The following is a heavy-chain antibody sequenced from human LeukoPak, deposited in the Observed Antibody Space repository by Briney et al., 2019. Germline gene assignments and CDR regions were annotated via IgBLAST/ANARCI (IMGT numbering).Heavy chain of an antibody. D-gene: IGHD3-10*01. V-gene: IGHV3-21*01. J-gene: IGHJ4*02. CDR2: ISSSSSYI. Sequence: GGSLRLSCAASGFTFSSYSKNWVRQAPGKGLEWVSSISSSSSYIYYADSVKGRFTISRDNAKNSLYLQMNSLRAEDTAVYYCARDWGFGEPYFDYWGQGTLVTVSS. CDR1: GFTFSSYS. CDR3: ARDWGFGEPYFDY.